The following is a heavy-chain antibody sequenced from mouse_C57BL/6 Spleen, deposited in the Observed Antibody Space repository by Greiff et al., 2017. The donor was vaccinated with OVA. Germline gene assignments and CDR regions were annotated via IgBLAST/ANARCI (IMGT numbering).Heavy chain of an antibody. CDR1: GYTFTSYT. J-gene: IGHJ4*01. D-gene: IGHD1-1*01. Sequence: QVQLQQSGAELARPGASVKMSCKASGYTFTSYTMHWVKQRPGQGLEWIGYINPSSGYTKYTQKFKDKATLTADKSSSTAYMQLSSLTSEDSAVYYCAREYYGSSYRYAMDYWGQGTSVTVSS. V-gene: IGHV1-4*01. CDR2: INPSSGYT. CDR3: AREYYGSSYRYAMDY.